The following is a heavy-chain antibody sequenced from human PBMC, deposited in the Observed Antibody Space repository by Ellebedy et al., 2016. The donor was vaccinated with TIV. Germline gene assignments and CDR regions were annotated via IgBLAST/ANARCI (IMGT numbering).Heavy chain of an antibody. J-gene: IGHJ3*02. Sequence: GESLKISCAASGFSFSSYWMAWVRQAPGKGLEWVANIKQDGSEKYYVDSVRGRFTISRDNAKNSLYLQMSSLRVEDTALYYCSTDGSYGDYLSPTHAFESWGQGTMVTVSS. CDR3: STDGSYGDYLSPTHAFES. D-gene: IGHD4-17*01. CDR1: GFSFSSYW. CDR2: IKQDGSEK. V-gene: IGHV3-7*01.